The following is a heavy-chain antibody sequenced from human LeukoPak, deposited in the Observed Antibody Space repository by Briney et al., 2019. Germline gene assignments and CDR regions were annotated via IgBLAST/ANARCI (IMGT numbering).Heavy chain of an antibody. J-gene: IGHJ4*02. Sequence: SETLSLTCIVSGGSIGSYYWSWIRQPPGKGLEWIGHIYYSGSTDYNPSLRSRVTISVDTSRNQFSLRLGSVTAADTAVYYCARDRSDGSGYYGYYFDYWGQGTLVSVSS. CDR2: IYYSGST. CDR1: GGSIGSYY. CDR3: ARDRSDGSGYYGYYFDY. V-gene: IGHV4-59*01. D-gene: IGHD3-22*01.